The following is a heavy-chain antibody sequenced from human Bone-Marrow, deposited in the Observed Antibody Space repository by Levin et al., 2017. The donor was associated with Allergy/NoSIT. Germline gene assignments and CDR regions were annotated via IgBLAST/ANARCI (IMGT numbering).Heavy chain of an antibody. J-gene: IGHJ5*02. Sequence: SCAASGFTFSTYSMNWVRQAPGKGLDWVSSITSSGSYIYYADSVQGRFTISRDNAKNSLYLQMNSLRVADTAVYYCARGLEYSGLPWGQGTLVTVSS. CDR3: ARGLEYSGLP. CDR2: ITSSGSYI. D-gene: IGHD5-12*01. CDR1: GFTFSTYS. V-gene: IGHV3-21*01.